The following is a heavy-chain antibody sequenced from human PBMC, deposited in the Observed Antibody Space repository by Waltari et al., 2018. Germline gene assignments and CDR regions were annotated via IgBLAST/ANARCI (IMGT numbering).Heavy chain of an antibody. D-gene: IGHD6-13*01. CDR1: GFTFSSYA. Sequence: EVQLLESGGGLVQPGGSLRLSCAASGFTFSSYAMSWVRQAPGKGLEWVSAISGSGGSTYNADSVKGRFTISRDNSKNTLYLQMNSLRAEDTAVYYCAKTLGRSSWYWDYWGQGTLVTVSS. CDR2: ISGSGGST. V-gene: IGHV3-23*01. J-gene: IGHJ4*02. CDR3: AKTLGRSSWYWDY.